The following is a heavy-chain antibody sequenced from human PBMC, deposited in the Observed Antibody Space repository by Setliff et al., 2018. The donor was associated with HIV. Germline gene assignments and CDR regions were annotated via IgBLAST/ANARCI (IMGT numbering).Heavy chain of an antibody. CDR3: ARRGRTGNSYVLSWFDP. Sequence: PSETLSLTCTVSGDSIDSSDYYWGWIRQPPGKGLEWIGSIFYSGRSMYNPALRSRVTISVDTSKNQLSLSVTSVTAADTAVYYCARRGRTGNSYVLSWFDPWGQGTLVTVSS. J-gene: IGHJ5*02. V-gene: IGHV4-39*07. D-gene: IGHD3-10*02. CDR1: GDSIDSSDYY. CDR2: IFYSGRS.